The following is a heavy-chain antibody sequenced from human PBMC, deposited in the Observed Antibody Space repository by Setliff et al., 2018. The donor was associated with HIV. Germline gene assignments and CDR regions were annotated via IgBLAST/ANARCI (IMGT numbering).Heavy chain of an antibody. V-gene: IGHV4-38-2*02. J-gene: IGHJ4*02. CDR3: ASDLLVEYFDY. CDR1: GDFFSSDYY. CDR2: IYHSGST. Sequence: KPSETLSLTCTVSGDFFSSDYYWGWIRQPPGKGLEWIGSIYHSGSTYYNPSLKSRVTISVDTSKNQFSLKLSSVTAADTAVYYCASDLLVEYFDYWGQGTLVTVSS.